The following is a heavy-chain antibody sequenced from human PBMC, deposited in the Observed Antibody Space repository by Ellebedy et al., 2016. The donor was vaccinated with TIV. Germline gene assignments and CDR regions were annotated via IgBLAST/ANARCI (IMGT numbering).Heavy chain of an antibody. CDR3: ARDSSSWSVKQYPDY. CDR2: IWYDGSNK. CDR1: GFTFSSYG. V-gene: IGHV3-33*01. D-gene: IGHD6-13*01. J-gene: IGHJ4*02. Sequence: GESLKISCAASGFTFSSYGMHWVRQAPGKGLEWVAVIWYDGSNKYYADSVKGRFTISRDNSKNTLYLQMNSLRAEDTAVYYCARDSSSWSVKQYPDYWGQGTLVTVSS.